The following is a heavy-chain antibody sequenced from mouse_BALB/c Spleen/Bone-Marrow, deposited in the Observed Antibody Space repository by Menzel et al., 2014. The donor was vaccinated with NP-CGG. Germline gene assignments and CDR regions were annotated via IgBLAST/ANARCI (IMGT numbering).Heavy chain of an antibody. Sequence: EVMLVESGGGLVKPGGSLKLPCAASGFALSGYNMSWVRQTPEKRLEWVATISSGGSYTYYLDSVKGRFTISRDNAENALYLQMSSLKSEDTAMYYCTKLLRLRKYFDVWGAGTTVTVSS. CDR3: TKLLRLRKYFDV. CDR2: ISSGGSYT. D-gene: IGHD1-2*01. V-gene: IGHV5-6-4*01. CDR1: GFALSGYN. J-gene: IGHJ1*01.